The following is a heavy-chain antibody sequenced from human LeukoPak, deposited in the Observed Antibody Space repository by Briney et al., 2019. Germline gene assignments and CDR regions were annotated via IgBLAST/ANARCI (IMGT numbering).Heavy chain of an antibody. Sequence: SVKVSCKASGGTFSSYAISWVRQAPGQGLEWMGGIIPIFGTANYAQKFQGRVTITADESTSTAYMELSSLRSEDTAVHYCARGYCTNGVCSNYFDYWGQGTLVTVSS. J-gene: IGHJ4*02. D-gene: IGHD2-8*01. CDR2: IIPIFGTA. CDR3: ARGYCTNGVCSNYFDY. V-gene: IGHV1-69*13. CDR1: GGTFSSYA.